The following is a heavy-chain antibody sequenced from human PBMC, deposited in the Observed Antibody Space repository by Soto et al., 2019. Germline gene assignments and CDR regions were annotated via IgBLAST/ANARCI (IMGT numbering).Heavy chain of an antibody. CDR1: GDSISSSY. CDR3: ARGVLEWLLRDSYYYYMDV. Sequence: QVQLQESGPGLVKPSETLSLTCTVSGDSISSSYWNWIRQAPGKGLEWIGYIDVTGSTNYNPSLKSRVTLSVDPSNNQYSLKLSSVTAADTAVYYCARGVLEWLLRDSYYYYMDVWGKGTTVTVSS. J-gene: IGHJ6*03. CDR2: IDVTGST. D-gene: IGHD3-3*01. V-gene: IGHV4-59*01.